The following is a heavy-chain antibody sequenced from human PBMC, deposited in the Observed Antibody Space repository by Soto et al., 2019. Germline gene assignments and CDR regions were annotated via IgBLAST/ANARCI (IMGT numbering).Heavy chain of an antibody. Sequence: QVQLQESGPGLVKPSETLSLTCSVSSVSITGYYWTWIRQPPGQGLEWIGYIYFTGSTHFNPSLKSRVTMSVDTSENQFSLNLSSVTAADTAVYYCAAAFAGFGAYYYVDLWGRGTLVTVSS. V-gene: IGHV4-59*01. D-gene: IGHD2-8*01. J-gene: IGHJ2*01. CDR2: IYFTGST. CDR3: AAAFAGFGAYYYVDL. CDR1: SVSITGYY.